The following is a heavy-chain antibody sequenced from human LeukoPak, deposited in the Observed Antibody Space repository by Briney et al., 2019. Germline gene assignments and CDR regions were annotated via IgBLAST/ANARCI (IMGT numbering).Heavy chain of an antibody. J-gene: IGHJ4*02. CDR3: ARERSIAAAGNSLGY. D-gene: IGHD6-13*01. Sequence: GGSLRLSCAASGFTLSKYWMSWVRQAPGKGLEWVANIKQDGSEKYYVDSVKGRFTISRDNAKNSLYLQMNSLRAEDTAVYYCARERSIAAAGNSLGYWGQGTLVTVSS. CDR2: IKQDGSEK. CDR1: GFTLSKYW. V-gene: IGHV3-7*01.